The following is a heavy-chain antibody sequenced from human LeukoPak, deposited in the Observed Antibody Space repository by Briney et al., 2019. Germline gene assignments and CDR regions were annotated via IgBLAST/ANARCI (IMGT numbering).Heavy chain of an antibody. CDR1: VGSISSSSYY. D-gene: IGHD5-12*01. V-gene: IGHV4-39*01. J-gene: IGHJ4*02. CDR3: ARLPGGWLRFYIDY. CDR2: IYYSGST. Sequence: PSETLSLTCTVSVGSISSSSYYRGWIRQPPGKWLEWIGSIYYSGSTYYNPSLKSRVTISVDTSKNQFSLKLSSVTAADTAVYYCARLPGGWLRFYIDYWGQGTLVTVSS.